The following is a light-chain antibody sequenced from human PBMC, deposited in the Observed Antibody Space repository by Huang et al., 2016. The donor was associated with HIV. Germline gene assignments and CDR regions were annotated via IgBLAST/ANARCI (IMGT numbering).Light chain of an antibody. CDR2: GAS. V-gene: IGKV3-15*01. CDR3: QQYNNWPWT. CDR1: QGVSSN. J-gene: IGKJ1*01. Sequence: EKVMTQSPATLSVSPGERATLSCRASQGVSSNVAWYQQKPVQAPRLLMYGASTRATGIPARFSGSGSGTEFTLTISSLQSEDFAVYYCQQYNNWPWTFGQGTKVEIK.